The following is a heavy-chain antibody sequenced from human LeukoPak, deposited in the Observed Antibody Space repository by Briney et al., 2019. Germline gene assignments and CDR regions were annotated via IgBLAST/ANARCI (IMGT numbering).Heavy chain of an antibody. Sequence: SETLSLTCTVSGYSISSGYYWGWIRQPPGKGLERIGSIYHSGSTYYNPSLKSRVTISVDTSKNQFSLKLSSVTAADTAVYYCARVVPGVAAAGTFDYWGQGTLVTVSS. CDR1: GYSISSGYY. D-gene: IGHD6-13*01. CDR2: IYHSGST. J-gene: IGHJ4*02. V-gene: IGHV4-38-2*02. CDR3: ARVVPGVAAAGTFDY.